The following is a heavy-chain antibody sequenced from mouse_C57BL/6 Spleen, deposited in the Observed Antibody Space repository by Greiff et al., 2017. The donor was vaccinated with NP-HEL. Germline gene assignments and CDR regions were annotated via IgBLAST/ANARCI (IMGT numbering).Heavy chain of an antibody. Sequence: VQLQQSGAELVKPGASVKISCKASGYAFSSYWKNWVKQRPGKGLEWIGQIYPGDGDTNYNGKFKGKATLTADKSSSTAYMQLSSLTSEDSAVYFCARGDGNFDYWGQGTTLTVSS. CDR2: IYPGDGDT. CDR3: ARGDGNFDY. V-gene: IGHV1-80*01. D-gene: IGHD2-1*01. J-gene: IGHJ2*01. CDR1: GYAFSSYW.